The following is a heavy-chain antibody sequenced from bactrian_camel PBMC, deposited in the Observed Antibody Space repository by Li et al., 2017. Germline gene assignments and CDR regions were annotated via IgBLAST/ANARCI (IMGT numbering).Heavy chain of an antibody. D-gene: IGHD3*01. CDR3: APDSSPQMGCY. CDR2: MLPTGAT. V-gene: IGHV3S53*01. J-gene: IGHJ4*01. Sequence: HVQLVESGGGSVQPGGSMRLSCAAAGDSAEFKCMGWFRQAPGKEREGVANMLPTGATSYHDSVKGRFTISQDNSKTTTWLQINNLKLDDMAMYYCAPDSSPQMGCYWTRGTQVAVS. CDR1: GDSAEFKC.